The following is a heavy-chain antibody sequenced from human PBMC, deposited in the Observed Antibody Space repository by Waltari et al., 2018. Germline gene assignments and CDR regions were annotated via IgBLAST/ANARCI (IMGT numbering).Heavy chain of an antibody. Sequence: QVQLVQSGAEVKKPGSSVKVSCKASGGTFSSYAISWVRQAPGQGLEWMGGSIPIVGKANYAQKCQGRVTITADESTSTAYMELSSLRSEDTAVYYCASPEGYCSSTSCYTLDYWGQGTLVTVSS. CDR1: GGTFSSYA. V-gene: IGHV1-69*01. D-gene: IGHD2-2*02. CDR2: SIPIVGKA. CDR3: ASPEGYCSSTSCYTLDY. J-gene: IGHJ4*02.